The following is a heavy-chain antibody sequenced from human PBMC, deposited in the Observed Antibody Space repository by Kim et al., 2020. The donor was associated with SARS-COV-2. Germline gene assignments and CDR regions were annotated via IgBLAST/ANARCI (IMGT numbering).Heavy chain of an antibody. Sequence: GGSLRLSCAASGFTFGDYAMHWVRQAPGKGLEWVSGISWNSGSIGYADSVKGRFTISRDNAKNSLYLQMNSLRAEDTALYYCAKEPQYCSSTSCYPEDWGQGTLVTVSS. J-gene: IGHJ4*02. CDR3: AKEPQYCSSTSCYPED. CDR2: ISWNSGSI. V-gene: IGHV3-9*01. CDR1: GFTFGDYA. D-gene: IGHD2-2*01.